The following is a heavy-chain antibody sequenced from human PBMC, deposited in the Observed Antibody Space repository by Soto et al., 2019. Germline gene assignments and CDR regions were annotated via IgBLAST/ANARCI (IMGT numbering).Heavy chain of an antibody. J-gene: IGHJ3*02. D-gene: IGHD3-22*01. CDR3: ARDWSRYYDSPAFDAFDI. CDR2: IIPILGIA. V-gene: IGHV1-69*04. CDR1: GYSFTSYW. Sequence: PGESLKISCKGSGYSFTSYWISWVRQAPGQGLEWMGRIIPILGIANYAQKFQGRVTITADKSTSTAYMELSSLRSEDTAVYYCARDWSRYYDSPAFDAFDIWGQGTMVTVSS.